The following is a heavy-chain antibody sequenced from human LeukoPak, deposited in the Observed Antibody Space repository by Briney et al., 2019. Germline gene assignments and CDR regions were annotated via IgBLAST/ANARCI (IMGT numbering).Heavy chain of an antibody. V-gene: IGHV4-59*08. Sequence: SETLSLTCTVSGGSISSYYWSWIRQPPGKGLEWIGYIYYSGSTNYNPSLKSRVTISVDTSKNQFSLKLSSVTAADTAVYYCARFRGSGWTDYYYGMDVWGQGTTVTVSS. CDR2: IYYSGST. CDR1: GGSISSYY. D-gene: IGHD6-19*01. J-gene: IGHJ6*02. CDR3: ARFRGSGWTDYYYGMDV.